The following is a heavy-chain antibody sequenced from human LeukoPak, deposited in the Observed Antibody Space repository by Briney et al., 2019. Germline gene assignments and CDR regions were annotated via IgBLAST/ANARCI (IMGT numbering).Heavy chain of an antibody. CDR2: IYPADSDT. CDR1: GYSFTNYW. D-gene: IGHD1-1*01. V-gene: IGHV5-51*01. CDR3: ARPRYNWNDFDAFDI. J-gene: IGHJ3*02. Sequence: GESLKISCKGSGYSFTNYWIGWVRQMPGKGLEWMGIIYPADSDTRYSPSFQGQVTISADKSISTAYLQWSSLKASDTAMYYCARPRYNWNDFDAFDIWGQGTMVTVSS.